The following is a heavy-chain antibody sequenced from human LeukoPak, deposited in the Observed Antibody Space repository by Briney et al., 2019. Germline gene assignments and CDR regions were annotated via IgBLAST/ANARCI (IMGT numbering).Heavy chain of an antibody. V-gene: IGHV3-30*02. CDR1: GFNVTTTH. CDR3: AKGGRLEWLFFPFDY. CDR2: IRYDGSNK. D-gene: IGHD3-3*01. Sequence: GGSLRLSCAVSGFNVTTTHMTWVRQAPGKGLEWVAFIRYDGSNKYYADSVKGRFTISRDNSKNTLYLQMNSLRAEDTAVYYCAKGGRLEWLFFPFDYWGQGTLVTVSS. J-gene: IGHJ4*02.